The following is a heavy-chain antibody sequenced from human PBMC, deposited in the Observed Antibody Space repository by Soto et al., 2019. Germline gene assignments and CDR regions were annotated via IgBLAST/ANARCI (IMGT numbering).Heavy chain of an antibody. V-gene: IGHV1-18*01. J-gene: IGHJ4*02. D-gene: IGHD4-17*01. CDR2: TSAYNGNT. CDR1: VYTFYSYD. CDR3: ARARATVTTERALGY. Sequence: XSVKVSCKASVYTFYSYDITWVRQAPGQGLEWMGTTSAYNGNTNFAQNLQGRVTMTIDKSTATAYMELNSLTSDDTAVYYCARARATVTTERALGYWGQGTLVTVSS.